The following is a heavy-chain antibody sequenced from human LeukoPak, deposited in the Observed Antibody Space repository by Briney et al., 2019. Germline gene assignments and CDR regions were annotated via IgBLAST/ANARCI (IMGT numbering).Heavy chain of an antibody. CDR2: INAGSGHT. CDR1: GYTFSNYG. V-gene: IGHV1-3*01. D-gene: IGHD2-15*01. Sequence: ASVKVSCKTSGYTFSNYGIHWVRQAPGQRLEWMGWINAGSGHTKYSQKFQARLTITRDTSASTAYMELTSLRSEDTAVFYCARDLRPIVVLGAPMGPGHDYWGQGTLVTVSS. J-gene: IGHJ4*02. CDR3: ARDLRPIVVLGAPMGPGHDY.